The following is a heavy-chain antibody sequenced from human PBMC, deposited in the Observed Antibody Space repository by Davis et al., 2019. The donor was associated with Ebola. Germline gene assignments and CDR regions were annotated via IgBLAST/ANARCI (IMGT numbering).Heavy chain of an antibody. Sequence: SGPTLVKPTQTLTLTCTFSGFSLSTSGVGVGWIRQPPGRALEWLALIYWDDDKRYSPSLKSRLTITKDTSKNQVVLTMTNMDPVDTATYYCAHQPSPITMIVVVPAGFDPWGQGTLVTVSS. J-gene: IGHJ5*02. D-gene: IGHD3-22*01. CDR2: IYWDDDK. CDR3: AHQPSPITMIVVVPAGFDP. CDR1: GFSLSTSGVG. V-gene: IGHV2-5*02.